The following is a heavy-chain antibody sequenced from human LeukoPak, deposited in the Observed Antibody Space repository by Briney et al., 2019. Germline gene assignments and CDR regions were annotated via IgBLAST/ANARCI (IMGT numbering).Heavy chain of an antibody. J-gene: IGHJ3*01. D-gene: IGHD4-17*01. CDR3: GKDPNGDYVGAFDF. Sequence: PGGSLRLSCAASGFTFSDYALIWVRQAPGKGLEWISAIRGTGGTTYYADSVKGRCTISRDNYRNTVYLQMNSLRAEDQALYFLGKDPNGDYVGAFDFWGPGTMVTVSS. CDR1: GFTFSDYA. V-gene: IGHV3-23*01. CDR2: IRGTGGTT.